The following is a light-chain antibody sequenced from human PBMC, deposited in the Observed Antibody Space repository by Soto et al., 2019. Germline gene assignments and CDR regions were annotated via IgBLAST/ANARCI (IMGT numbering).Light chain of an antibody. CDR3: ISYASTNIFV. V-gene: IGLV2-14*01. CDR1: SSDVGGYDY. CDR2: DVT. J-gene: IGLJ1*01. Sequence: QSALTQPASVSGSPGQSITISCTGTSSDVGGYDYVSWYQQHPGKAPKLMIYDVTNRPSGVSNRFSGSKSGNTASLTISGLQAEDEAVYYCISYASTNIFVLETGTKVPVL.